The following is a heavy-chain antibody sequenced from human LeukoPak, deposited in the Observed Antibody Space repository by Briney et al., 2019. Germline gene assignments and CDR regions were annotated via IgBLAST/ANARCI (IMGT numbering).Heavy chain of an antibody. CDR1: GFTFDDFA. CDR3: AKDAEMSTITARGYGMDV. J-gene: IGHJ6*02. Sequence: GGSLRLSCAASGFTFDDFAMHWVRQAPGKGLEWVSLISGDGGSTYYADSVKGRFTISRDNSKNSLYLQMNSLRTEDTALYYCAKDAEMSTITARGYGMDVWGQGTTVTVSS. CDR2: ISGDGGST. V-gene: IGHV3-43*02. D-gene: IGHD5-24*01.